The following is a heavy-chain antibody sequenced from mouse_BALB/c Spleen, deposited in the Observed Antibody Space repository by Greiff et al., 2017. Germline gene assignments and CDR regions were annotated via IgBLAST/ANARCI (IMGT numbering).Heavy chain of an antibody. CDR2: IHPNSGNT. CDR1: GYTFTSSW. CDR3: ARRGYYGRPFDY. J-gene: IGHJ2*01. Sequence: QVQLKESGPELVKPGALVKISCKASGYTFTSSWMHWAKQRPGQGLEWIGEIHPNSGNTNYNEKFKGKATLTVDTSSSTAYVDLSSLTSEDSAVYYCARRGYYGRPFDYWGQGTTLTVSS. V-gene: IGHV1S130*01. D-gene: IGHD1-1*01.